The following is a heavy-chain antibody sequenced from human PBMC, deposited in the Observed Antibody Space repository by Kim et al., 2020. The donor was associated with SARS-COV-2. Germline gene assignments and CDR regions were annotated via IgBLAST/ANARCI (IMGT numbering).Heavy chain of an antibody. Sequence: GGSLRLSCAASGFTFSSYGMHWVRQAPGKGLEWVAVISYDGSNKYYADSVKGRLTISRDNSKNTLYLQMNSLRAEDTAVYYCARDNGSSWYPHWYFDLWGRGTLVTVSS. CDR3: ARDNGSSWYPHWYFDL. V-gene: IGHV3-33*05. CDR2: ISYDGSNK. CDR1: GFTFSSYG. D-gene: IGHD6-13*01. J-gene: IGHJ2*01.